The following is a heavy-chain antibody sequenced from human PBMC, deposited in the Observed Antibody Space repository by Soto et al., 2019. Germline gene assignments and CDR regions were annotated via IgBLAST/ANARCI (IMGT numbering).Heavy chain of an antibody. D-gene: IGHD2-21*02. CDR2: LSGSGGTT. Sequence: EEHLLESGGGFVQPGGSLRLSCGVSGFTFSSYAMSWVHQAPGKGLEWVSVLSGSGGTTYYADSVKGRFTISRDNPKNTLYLQMNSLRAEDTAVYYCAKGGSYCGGDCLGNWFDSWGQGTLVTVSS. CDR1: GFTFSSYA. CDR3: AKGGSYCGGDCLGNWFDS. V-gene: IGHV3-23*01. J-gene: IGHJ5*01.